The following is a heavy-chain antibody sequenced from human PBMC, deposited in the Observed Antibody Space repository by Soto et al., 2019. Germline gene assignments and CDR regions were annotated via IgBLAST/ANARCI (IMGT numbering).Heavy chain of an antibody. CDR2: INPKTGDT. V-gene: IGHV1-2*02. Sequence: QEQLVQSGTEVKKPGASVTVSCKSSGYTFTDFYLHWLRQAPGQGLEWVGWINPKTGDTKSSQKFQGRVTMSRDTSVRTAYIDLTSLTSDDTSMYYCATGTNGPTGWYHPWGQGTRVTVSS. D-gene: IGHD2-8*01. CDR3: ATGTNGPTGWYHP. J-gene: IGHJ5*02. CDR1: GYTFTDFY.